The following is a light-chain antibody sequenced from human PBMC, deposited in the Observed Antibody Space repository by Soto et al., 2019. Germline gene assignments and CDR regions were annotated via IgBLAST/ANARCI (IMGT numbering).Light chain of an antibody. CDR1: SSDVGAYNY. J-gene: IGLJ3*02. CDR2: EVT. V-gene: IGLV2-8*01. CDR3: SSYAGGNNLV. Sequence: QSALTQPPSASGSPGQSVTISCTGTSSDVGAYNYVSWYQQHPGTAPKLLIYEVTKRPSGVPDRFSGSQSGNTASLTVSGLQADDEADYYCSSYAGGNNLVFGGGTQLTVL.